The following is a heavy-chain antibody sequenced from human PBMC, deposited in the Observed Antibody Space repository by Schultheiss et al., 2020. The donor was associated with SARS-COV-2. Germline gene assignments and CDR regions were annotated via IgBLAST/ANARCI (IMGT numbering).Heavy chain of an antibody. D-gene: IGHD6-19*01. CDR2: INPNSGGT. J-gene: IGHJ4*02. CDR1: GYTFTGYY. Sequence: ASVKVSCKASGYTFTGYYMHWVRQAPGQGLEWMGWINPNSGGTNYAQKFQGRVTMTTDTSTSTAYMELRSLRSDDTAVYYCARHLRDSSGWVDYWGQGTLVTVSS. CDR3: ARHLRDSSGWVDY. V-gene: IGHV1-2*02.